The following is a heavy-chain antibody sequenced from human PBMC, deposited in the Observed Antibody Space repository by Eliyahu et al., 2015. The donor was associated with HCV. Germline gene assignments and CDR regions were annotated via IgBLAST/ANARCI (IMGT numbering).Heavy chain of an antibody. CDR3: ARMLIAARSVWWFDP. J-gene: IGHJ5*02. V-gene: IGHV2-26*01. D-gene: IGHD6-6*01. CDR2: IFSNDEK. Sequence: QPPGKALEWLAHIFSNDEKSYSTSLKSRLTISKDTSKSQVVLTMTNMDPVDTATYYCARMLIAARSVWWFDPWGQGTLVTVSS.